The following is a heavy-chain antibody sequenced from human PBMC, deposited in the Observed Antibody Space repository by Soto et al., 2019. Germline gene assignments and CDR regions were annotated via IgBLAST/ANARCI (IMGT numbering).Heavy chain of an antibody. CDR1: GGSISSSNW. CDR2: IYHSGST. D-gene: IGHD6-13*01. Sequence: PSETLSLTCAVSGGSISSSNWGSWVRQPPGKGLEGIGEIYHSGSTNYNQSLKSRVTISVDKSKTQFSLKLSSVTAADTAVYYCARAIKQQPKLYNWFDPWGQGTLVTVSS. CDR3: ARAIKQQPKLYNWFDP. V-gene: IGHV4-4*02. J-gene: IGHJ5*02.